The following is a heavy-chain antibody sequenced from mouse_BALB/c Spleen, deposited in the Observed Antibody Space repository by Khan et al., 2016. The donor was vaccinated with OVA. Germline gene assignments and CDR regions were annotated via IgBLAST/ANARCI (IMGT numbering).Heavy chain of an antibody. CDR1: GDSITSGY. D-gene: IGHD2-14*01. CDR2: LLYSGST. CDR3: ASSTYRYALAY. J-gene: IGHJ3*01. V-gene: IGHV3-8*02. Sequence: EVQLQESGPSLVKPSQTLSLTCSVTGDSITSGYWCWIRKFPGTKLEYMGYLLYSGSTYYNPSLKSRISIPRHTSQNQYYLKLNSVTSDDTASYYGASSTYRYALAYWGQGTLVTVSA.